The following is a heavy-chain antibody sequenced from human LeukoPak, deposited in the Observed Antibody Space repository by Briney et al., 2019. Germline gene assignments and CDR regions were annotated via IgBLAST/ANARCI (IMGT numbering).Heavy chain of an antibody. CDR3: AREVGNVFGY. Sequence: SQTLPLTCGISGDSVSRNTAAWNWIRQSPSRGLECLGRTYYTSKWYHDYALSVKSRITINPDTSKNQVSLQLNSVSPEDTAGYYCAREVGNVFGYWGQGTLVTVSS. CDR2: TYYTSKWYH. J-gene: IGHJ4*02. V-gene: IGHV6-1*01. CDR1: GDSVSRNTAA. D-gene: IGHD3-22*01.